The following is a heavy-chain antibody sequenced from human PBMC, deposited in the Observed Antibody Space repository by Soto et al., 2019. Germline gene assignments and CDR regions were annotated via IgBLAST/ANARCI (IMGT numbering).Heavy chain of an antibody. D-gene: IGHD3-3*01. CDR1: GYTFTSYG. Sequence: ASVKVSCKASGYTFTSYGISWVRQAPGQGLEWMGWISAYNGNTNYAQKLQGRVTMTTDTSTSTAYMELRSLGSDDTAVYYCARFGVVITDYYFHGMDVWDQGTTVPVSS. V-gene: IGHV1-18*01. CDR2: ISAYNGNT. CDR3: ARFGVVITDYYFHGMDV. J-gene: IGHJ6*02.